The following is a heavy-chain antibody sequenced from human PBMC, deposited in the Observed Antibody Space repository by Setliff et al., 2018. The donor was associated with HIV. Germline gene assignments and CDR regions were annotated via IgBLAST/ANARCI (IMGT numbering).Heavy chain of an antibody. CDR3: ATNPEMATINYYYYYMDV. V-gene: IGHV1-69*13. CDR1: GGSFSRNA. CDR2: IIPMFGTA. D-gene: IGHD5-12*01. Sequence: ASVKVSCKASGGSFSRNAISWVRQAPGHGLEWMGGIIPMFGTADYAQKFQGSVTIIADESTSTVYMELSSLRSEDTAVYYCATNPEMATINYYYYYMDVWGKGTTVAVSS. J-gene: IGHJ6*03.